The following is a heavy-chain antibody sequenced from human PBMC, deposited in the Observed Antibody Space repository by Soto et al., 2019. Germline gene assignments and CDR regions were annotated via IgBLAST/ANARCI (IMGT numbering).Heavy chain of an antibody. CDR3: ARRYGSAIDY. J-gene: IGHJ4*02. V-gene: IGHV4-59*08. D-gene: IGHD1-26*01. Sequence: QVQLQESGPGLVKPSETLSLTCTVSGGTISSWYWSWIRQPPGKGLEWIGYIYYSGSTNCNPSLXSXAXIXXDTSKNQFSLKLSSVTAADTAVYSCARRYGSAIDYWGQGTLVTVSS. CDR1: GGTISSWY. CDR2: IYYSGST.